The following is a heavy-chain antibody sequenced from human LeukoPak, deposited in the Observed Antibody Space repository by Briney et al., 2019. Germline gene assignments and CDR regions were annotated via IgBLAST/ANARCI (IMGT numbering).Heavy chain of an antibody. CDR2: ISYSGST. J-gene: IGHJ5*02. Sequence: SETLSLTCTVSGGSISSYYWSWIRQPPGKGLEWIGYISYSGSTDYNPSLKSRVTISVDTSKNQFSLKLTSVTAADTAVYYCARHSICFDPWGQGTLVTVSS. V-gene: IGHV4-59*08. CDR3: ARHSICFDP. CDR1: GGSISSYY.